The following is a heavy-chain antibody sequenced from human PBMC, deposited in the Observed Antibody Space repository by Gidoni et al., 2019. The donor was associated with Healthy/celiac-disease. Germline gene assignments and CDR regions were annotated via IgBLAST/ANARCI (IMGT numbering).Heavy chain of an antibody. J-gene: IGHJ1*01. CDR2: ISYDGSNK. CDR3: ARDIRGTPHFQH. D-gene: IGHD1-7*01. V-gene: IGHV3-30-3*01. Sequence: QVQLVESGGGVVQPGRSLRLSCAASGFTFSSYAMHWVRQAPGKGLEWVAVISYDGSNKYYADSVKGRFTISRDNSKNTLYLQMNSLRAEDTAVYYCARDIRGTPHFQHWGQGTLVTVSS. CDR1: GFTFSSYA.